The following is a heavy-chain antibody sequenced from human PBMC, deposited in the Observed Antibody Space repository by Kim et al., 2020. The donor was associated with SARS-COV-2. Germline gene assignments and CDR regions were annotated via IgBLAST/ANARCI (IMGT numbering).Heavy chain of an antibody. CDR2: IYYSGST. V-gene: IGHV4-39*01. Sequence: SETLSLTCTVSGGSISSSSYYWGWIRQPPGKGLEWIGSIYYSGSTYYNPSLKSRVTISVDTTKNQVSLKLSSVTAADTAVYYRSGHSSIVVVPAAILAWGQGTLVTVSS. CDR3: SGHSSIVVVPAAILA. D-gene: IGHD2-2*01. CDR1: GGSISSSSYY. J-gene: IGHJ4*02.